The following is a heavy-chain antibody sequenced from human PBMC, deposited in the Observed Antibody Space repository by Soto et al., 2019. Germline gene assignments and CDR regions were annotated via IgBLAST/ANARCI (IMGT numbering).Heavy chain of an antibody. D-gene: IGHD2-15*01. CDR1: GFTFSNYA. CDR2: VGGSGVST. CDR3: AKSPLGYCSGGSCYPPHYFDY. J-gene: IGHJ4*02. Sequence: EVQLLDSGGGLEQPGGSLKLSGEAPGFTFSNYALSWVRRAPGKGLGWASGVGGSGVSTYYADSVKGRFTISRDNSKDTLYLQMNSLRAEDTAVYYCAKSPLGYCSGGSCYPPHYFDYWGQGTLVTVSS. V-gene: IGHV3-23*01.